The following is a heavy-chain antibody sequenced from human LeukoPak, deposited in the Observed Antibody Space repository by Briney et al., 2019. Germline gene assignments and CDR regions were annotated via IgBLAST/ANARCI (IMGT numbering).Heavy chain of an antibody. D-gene: IGHD2-2*01. CDR3: AKDRWYQLLDDASDI. J-gene: IGHJ3*02. V-gene: IGHV3-30*18. CDR1: GFTFSSYG. Sequence: GGSLRLSCAASGFTFSSYGMHWVRQAPGKGLEWVAVISGDGSKKYSADSVKGRFTISRDNSKNTLYLQMNSLRAEDTAVYYCAKDRWYQLLDDASDIWGQGTMVTVSS. CDR2: ISGDGSKK.